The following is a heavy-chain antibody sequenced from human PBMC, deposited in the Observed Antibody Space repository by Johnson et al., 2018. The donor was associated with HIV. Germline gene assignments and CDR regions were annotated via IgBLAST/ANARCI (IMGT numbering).Heavy chain of an antibody. J-gene: IGHJ3*02. CDR2: IRYDGSNK. Sequence: QVQLVESGGGLVQPGGSLRLSCAASGFTFSSYGMHWVRQAPGKGLEWVAFIRYDGSNKYYADSVKGRFTISRDNSKNTLYLQMNSLRAEDTAVYYCAKRLESSSWSHDAFDIWGQGTMVTVSS. V-gene: IGHV3-30*02. D-gene: IGHD6-13*01. CDR3: AKRLESSSWSHDAFDI. CDR1: GFTFSSYG.